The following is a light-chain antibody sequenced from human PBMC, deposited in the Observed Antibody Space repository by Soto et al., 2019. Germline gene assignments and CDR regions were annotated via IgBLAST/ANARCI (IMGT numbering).Light chain of an antibody. J-gene: IGKJ1*01. CDR2: DAS. CDR3: QQYHTWT. Sequence: DIQITQSPSTLSASVGDRVTISCRASQIISSWLAWYQQKPGKAPKLLIYDASSLESGVPSRFSGSGSGTEFTLTISSLQPDDFATYYCQQYHTWTFGQGTKVDIK. V-gene: IGKV1-5*01. CDR1: QIISSW.